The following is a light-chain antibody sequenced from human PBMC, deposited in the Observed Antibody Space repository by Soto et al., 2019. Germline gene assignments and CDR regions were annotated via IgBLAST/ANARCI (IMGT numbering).Light chain of an antibody. CDR3: QQRGNWPPIT. V-gene: IGKV3-11*01. CDR2: DAS. J-gene: IGKJ5*01. CDR1: QSVSSY. Sequence: IVLTQSPATLSLSPGESATLSCRASQSVSSYLAWYQQKPGQAPRLLIYDASNRATGIPARFSGSGSGTDFTLTISSLEPEDFAVYYCQQRGNWPPITFGQGTRLEIK.